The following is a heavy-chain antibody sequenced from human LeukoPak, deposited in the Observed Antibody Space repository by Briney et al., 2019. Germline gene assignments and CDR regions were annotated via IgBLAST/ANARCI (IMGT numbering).Heavy chain of an antibody. CDR3: ASDRYDFWSGYSDDY. CDR2: ISAYNGNT. CDR1: GYTLTSYG. Sequence: ASVKVSCKASGYTLTSYGISWVRQAPGQGLEWMGWISAYNGNTNYAQKLQGRVTMSTDTSTSTAYMELRSLASDDTAVYYCASDRYDFWSGYSDDYWGQGTLVTVPS. J-gene: IGHJ4*02. V-gene: IGHV1-18*01. D-gene: IGHD3-3*01.